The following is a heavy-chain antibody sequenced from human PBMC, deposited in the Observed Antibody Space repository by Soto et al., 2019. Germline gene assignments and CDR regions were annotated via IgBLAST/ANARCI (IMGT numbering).Heavy chain of an antibody. CDR3: ATTHSGSYYGYYYYGMDV. D-gene: IGHD1-26*01. V-gene: IGHV1-24*01. Sequence: GASAKVSCKVSGYTLTELSMHWVRQAPGKGLEWMGGFDPEDGETIYAQKFQGRVTMTEDTSTDTAYMELSSLRSEDTAVYYCATTHSGSYYGYYYYGMDVWGQGTTVTVSS. CDR2: FDPEDGET. J-gene: IGHJ6*02. CDR1: GYTLTELS.